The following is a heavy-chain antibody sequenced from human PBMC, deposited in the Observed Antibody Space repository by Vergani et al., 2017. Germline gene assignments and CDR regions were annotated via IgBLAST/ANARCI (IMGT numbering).Heavy chain of an antibody. CDR1: ADSIIGYY. CDR3: ARDLSSSSRMNWFDP. J-gene: IGHJ5*02. D-gene: IGHD6-13*01. CDR2: VHDTEGT. Sequence: QVQLQESGPGLVKPSETLALTCTVSADSIIGYYWTWIRQPPGKGLEWIGYVHDTEGTNYNPSLKNRVTISVDTSKNQFSLKLSSVTAADTAVYYCARDLSSSSRMNWFDPWGQGTLVTVSS. V-gene: IGHV4-59*01.